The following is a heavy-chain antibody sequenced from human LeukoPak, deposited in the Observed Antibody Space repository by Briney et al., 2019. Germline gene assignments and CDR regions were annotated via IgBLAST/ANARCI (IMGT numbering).Heavy chain of an antibody. J-gene: IGHJ4*02. CDR3: ARDEMATIYDHYFDY. D-gene: IGHD5-12*01. Sequence: GGSLRLSCAASGFTFSSYSMNWVRQAPGKGLEWVSSISSSSSYIYYADSVKGRFTISKDNAKNSLYLQMNSLRAEDTAVYYCARDEMATIYDHYFDYWGQGTLVTVSS. CDR1: GFTFSSYS. CDR2: ISSSSSYI. V-gene: IGHV3-21*01.